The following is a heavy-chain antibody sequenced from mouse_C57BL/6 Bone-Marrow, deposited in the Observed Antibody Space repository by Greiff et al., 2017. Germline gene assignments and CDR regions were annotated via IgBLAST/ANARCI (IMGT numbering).Heavy chain of an antibody. J-gene: IGHJ3*01. V-gene: IGHV1-64*01. Sequence: VQLQQPGAELVKPGASVKLSCKASGYTFTSYWMHWVKQRPGQGLEWIGMIHPNSGGTNYNEKFKSKATLTVDKSSSTAYMQLSSLTSEDSAVYYCARGSNSAWFAYWGQGTLVTVSA. CDR1: GYTFTSYW. D-gene: IGHD2-5*01. CDR3: ARGSNSAWFAY. CDR2: IHPNSGGT.